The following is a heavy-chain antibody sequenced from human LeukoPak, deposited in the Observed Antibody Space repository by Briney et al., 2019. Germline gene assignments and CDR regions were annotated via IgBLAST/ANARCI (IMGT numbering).Heavy chain of an antibody. CDR2: VSTGSNYI. Sequence: GGSLRLSCTASGFTFSSYSLNWVRQAPGKGLEWVSSVSTGSNYIYYADSVKGRFTISRDNDKNSLYLQMNSLRVEDTAVYYCARAMYCSGGSCYWSDWFDPWGQGTLVTVSS. D-gene: IGHD2-15*01. CDR1: GFTFSSYS. CDR3: ARAMYCSGGSCYWSDWFDP. V-gene: IGHV3-21*01. J-gene: IGHJ5*02.